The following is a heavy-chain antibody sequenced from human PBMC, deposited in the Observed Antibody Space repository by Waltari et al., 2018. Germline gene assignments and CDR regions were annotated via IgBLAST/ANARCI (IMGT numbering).Heavy chain of an antibody. CDR2: IKQDGSEK. CDR1: GFTFSRSW. CDR3: ARDLPHDRAFDI. V-gene: IGHV3-7*01. D-gene: IGHD1-1*01. Sequence: EVQLVESGGGLVQPGGSLRLSCAASGFTFSRSWSSWVREAPGKGLEWVANIKQDGSEKYYVDSVKGRFTISRDNAKNSLYLQMNSLRAEDTAVYYCARDLPHDRAFDIWGQGTMVTVSS. J-gene: IGHJ3*02.